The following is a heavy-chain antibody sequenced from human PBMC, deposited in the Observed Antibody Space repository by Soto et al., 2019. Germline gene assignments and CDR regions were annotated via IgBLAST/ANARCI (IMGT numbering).Heavy chain of an antibody. Sequence: GESLKISCKGSGYSFTSYWIGWVRQMPGKGLEWMGIIYPGDSDTRYSPSFQGQVTISADKSISTAYLQWSSLKASDTAMYYCARQNCGGDCYQNYYYYYGMDVWGQGTTVTVSS. V-gene: IGHV5-51*01. J-gene: IGHJ6*02. D-gene: IGHD2-21*02. CDR1: GYSFTSYW. CDR2: IYPGDSDT. CDR3: ARQNCGGDCYQNYYYYYGMDV.